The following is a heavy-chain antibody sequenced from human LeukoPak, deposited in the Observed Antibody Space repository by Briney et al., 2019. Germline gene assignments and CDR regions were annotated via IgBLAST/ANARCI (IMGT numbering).Heavy chain of an antibody. J-gene: IGHJ3*02. V-gene: IGHV4-59*08. D-gene: IGHD2-15*01. CDR3: ARHFRHCSGGSCYDGAFDI. CDR1: GGSISSYY. CDR2: IYYSGST. Sequence: SETLSLTCTVSGGSISSYYWSWIRQPPGKGLEWIGYIYYSGSTNYNPSLKSRVTISVDTSKNQFSLKLSSVTAADTAVYYCARHFRHCSGGSCYDGAFDIWGQGTMVTVSS.